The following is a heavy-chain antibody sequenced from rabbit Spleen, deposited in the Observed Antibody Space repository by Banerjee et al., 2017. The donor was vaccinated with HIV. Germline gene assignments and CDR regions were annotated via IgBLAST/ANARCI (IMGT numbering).Heavy chain of an antibody. D-gene: IGHD1-1*01. CDR1: GVSFSNNNY. J-gene: IGHJ6*01. V-gene: IGHV1S40*01. Sequence: QSLEESGGDLVKPGASLTLTCTASGVSFSNNNYMCWVRQAPGKGLEWIACLSTGSSGFTYFASWAKGRFTCSKTSSTTVTLQMTSLTAADTATYFCARDRDGGGYYMDRLDLWGPGTLVTVS. CDR3: ARDRDGGGYYMDRLDL. CDR2: LSTGSSGFT.